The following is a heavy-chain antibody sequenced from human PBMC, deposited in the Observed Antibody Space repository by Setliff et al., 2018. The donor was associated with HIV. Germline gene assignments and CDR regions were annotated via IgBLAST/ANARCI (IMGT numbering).Heavy chain of an antibody. CDR3: ARYVSTGFYFDF. J-gene: IGHJ4*02. V-gene: IGHV4-38-2*02. D-gene: IGHD1-1*01. CDR1: GYSISSGYD. CDR2: IHHSGIT. Sequence: SETLSLTCSVFGYSISSGYDWSWVRQPPGKGPEWIATIHHSGITYYNPSLESRVSISVDTSKNQFSVNLYSVTAADTAIYSCARYVSTGFYFDFWGQGMLGTVSS.